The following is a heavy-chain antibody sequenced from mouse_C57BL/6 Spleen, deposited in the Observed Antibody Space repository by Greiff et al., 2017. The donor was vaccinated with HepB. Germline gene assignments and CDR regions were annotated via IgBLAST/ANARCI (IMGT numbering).Heavy chain of an antibody. CDR2: IDPENGDT. V-gene: IGHV14-4*01. Sequence: EVQLQQSGAELVRPGASVKLSCTASGFNIKDDYMHWVKQRPEQGLEWIGWIDPENGDTEYASKFQGKATITADTSSNTAYLQLSSLTSEDTAVYYGTSWGDGHYGDYAMDYWGQGTSVTVSS. D-gene: IGHD2-3*01. J-gene: IGHJ4*01. CDR1: GFNIKDDY. CDR3: TSWGDGHYGDYAMDY.